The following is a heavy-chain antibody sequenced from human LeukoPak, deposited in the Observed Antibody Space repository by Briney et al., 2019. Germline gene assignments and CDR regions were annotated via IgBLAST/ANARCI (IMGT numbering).Heavy chain of an antibody. CDR1: GFTFSSYA. D-gene: IGHD5-24*01. CDR3: VKSAGKDGYRDVFDI. Sequence: PGGSLGLSCAASGFTFSSYAMSWVRQAPGKGLEWVSTITKSGDQTHYADSVRGLFTISRDIFKNTLYLQMNSLRAEDTAVYHCVKSAGKDGYRDVFDIWGQGTVVTVSS. CDR2: ITKSGDQT. V-gene: IGHV3-23*01. J-gene: IGHJ3*02.